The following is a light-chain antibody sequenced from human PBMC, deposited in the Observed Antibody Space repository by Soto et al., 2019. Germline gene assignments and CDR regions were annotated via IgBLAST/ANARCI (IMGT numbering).Light chain of an antibody. J-gene: IGKJ4*01. CDR1: QSVSYN. V-gene: IGKV3-15*01. Sequence: EIVMTQSPATLSVSPGETATLSCRASQSVSYNLAWYQQKPGQGPRLLIYGAFTRATGIPARFSGSGSGTEFTLTISSLQSEDFAVYYCPQYKNWPPLTFGGGTKVEIK. CDR3: PQYKNWPPLT. CDR2: GAF.